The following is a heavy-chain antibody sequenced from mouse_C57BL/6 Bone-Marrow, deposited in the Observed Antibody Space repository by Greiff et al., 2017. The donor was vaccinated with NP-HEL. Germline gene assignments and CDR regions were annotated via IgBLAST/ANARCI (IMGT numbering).Heavy chain of an antibody. Sequence: QVQLQQPGAELVRPGSSVKLSCTASGYTFTSYWMHWVKQRPIQGLEWIGNIDPSDSETNYNQKFKDKATLTVDKSSSTAYMQLSSLTSEDSAVYYCARTGLLRRIWDAMDYWGQGTSVTVSS. CDR3: ARTGLLRRIWDAMDY. V-gene: IGHV1-52*01. CDR2: IDPSDSET. D-gene: IGHD2-3*01. CDR1: GYTFTSYW. J-gene: IGHJ4*01.